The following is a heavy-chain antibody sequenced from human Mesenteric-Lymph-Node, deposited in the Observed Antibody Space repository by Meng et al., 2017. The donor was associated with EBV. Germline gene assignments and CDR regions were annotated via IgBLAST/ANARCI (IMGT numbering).Heavy chain of an antibody. CDR3: ARDASSLFDY. V-gene: IGHV3-74*01. CDR2: INIDGRST. Sequence: LWAGAGSFAHAGWSLRHSCAASGCPFSRYWVHWVRPAPGGGVLWVSRINIDGRSTTYADSVKGRFTISRDNAENTLYLQMNSLSVEDTAVYYCARDASSLFDYWGQGILVTVSS. CDR1: GCPFSRYW. J-gene: IGHJ4*02. D-gene: IGHD2-2*01.